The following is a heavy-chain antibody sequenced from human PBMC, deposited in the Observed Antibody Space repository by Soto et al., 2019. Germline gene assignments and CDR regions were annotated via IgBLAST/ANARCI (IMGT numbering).Heavy chain of an antibody. D-gene: IGHD4-4*01. CDR3: AREMTTVTTAVDY. J-gene: IGHJ4*02. Sequence: ASVKVSCKASGGTFSSYAISWVRQAPGQGLEWMGGIIPIFDTANYAQKFQGRVTITADESTSTAYMELSSLRSEDTAVYYCAREMTTVTTAVDYWGQGTLVTVSS. CDR1: GGTFSSYA. CDR2: IIPIFDTA. V-gene: IGHV1-69*13.